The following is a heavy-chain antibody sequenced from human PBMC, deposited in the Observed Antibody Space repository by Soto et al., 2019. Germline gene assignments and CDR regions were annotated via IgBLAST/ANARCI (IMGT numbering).Heavy chain of an antibody. CDR2: IYFSGST. V-gene: IGHV4-31*03. CDR1: GGSISSGGYY. J-gene: IGHJ4*02. Sequence: SATLSLTYTVSGGSISSGGYYWSWIRQQPGKGLELIGYIYFSGSTYYNPSLKSRVTISVDTSKNQFSLKLRSVPAADTAVYFCAGIYSGRPGGTLQYWGQGTLVTVSS. CDR3: AGIYSGRPGGTLQY. D-gene: IGHD1-26*01.